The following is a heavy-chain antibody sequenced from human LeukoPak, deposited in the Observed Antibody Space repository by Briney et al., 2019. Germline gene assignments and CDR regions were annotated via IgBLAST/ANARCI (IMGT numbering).Heavy chain of an antibody. V-gene: IGHV4-38-2*02. Sequence: PSETLSLTCTVSGYSISSGYFWGWMRQPPGKGLEWIGSIYQSETAHYNPSLKSRVTISLDTPKNQFSLKVSSVTAADTAMYYCATTRWTSERGGFDYWGQGTLVTVSS. D-gene: IGHD1-1*01. CDR1: GYSISSGYF. CDR2: IYQSETA. J-gene: IGHJ4*02. CDR3: ATTRWTSERGGFDY.